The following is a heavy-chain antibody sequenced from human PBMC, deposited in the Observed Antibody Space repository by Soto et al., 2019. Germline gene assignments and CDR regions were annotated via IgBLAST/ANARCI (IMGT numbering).Heavy chain of an antibody. CDR3: ARGDCSGGSCYSVDI. CDR2: IYHSGST. V-gene: IGHV4-4*02. CDR1: GGSISSSNW. D-gene: IGHD2-15*01. Sequence: QVQLQESGPGLVKPSGTLSLTCAVSGGSISSSNWWSWVRQPPGKGLEWIGEIYHSGSTNYNPSRKSRVTXSXXXSXXQFSLKLSSVTAADTAVYYCARGDCSGGSCYSVDIWGQGTMVTVSS. J-gene: IGHJ3*02.